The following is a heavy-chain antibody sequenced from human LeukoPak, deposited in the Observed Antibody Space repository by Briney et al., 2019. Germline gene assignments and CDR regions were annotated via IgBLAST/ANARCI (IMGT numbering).Heavy chain of an antibody. CDR2: INPSAGTT. J-gene: IGHJ4*02. V-gene: IGHV1-46*01. CDR3: ARVGGVEYFDY. D-gene: IGHD2-8*01. Sequence: ASVKVSCEASGYTFTSYYIHWVRQAPRQGLEWMGIINPSAGTTTYAQTFQGRVTMTRDTSTRTVYMELSSLRSEDTAVYYCARVGGVEYFDYWGRGTLVTVSS. CDR1: GYTFTSYY.